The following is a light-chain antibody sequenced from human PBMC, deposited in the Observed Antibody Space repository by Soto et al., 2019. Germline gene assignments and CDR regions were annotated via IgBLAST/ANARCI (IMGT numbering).Light chain of an antibody. Sequence: AIQMTQSPSSLSASVGDRVTITCRASQGIRNDLGWYQQKPGTAPKLLIYAASSLQSGVPSRFSGSGSGTDFTLTISSLQPEDFATYYCLQDYNYPRTFGQWTKVEIK. CDR2: AAS. CDR3: LQDYNYPRT. V-gene: IGKV1-6*01. CDR1: QGIRND. J-gene: IGKJ1*01.